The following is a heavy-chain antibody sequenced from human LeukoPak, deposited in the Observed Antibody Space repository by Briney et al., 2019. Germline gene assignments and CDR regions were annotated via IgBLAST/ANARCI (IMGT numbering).Heavy chain of an antibody. D-gene: IGHD1-26*01. CDR2: INWEGGGT. V-gene: IGHV3-9*01. CDR3: AKHLRATNTYIFFGLDV. J-gene: IGHJ6*02. Sequence: QPGGSLRLYCAATGFTFKDYGMHWVRQPPGKGLEWVSGINWEGGGTHYADSVKGRFTISRDNAKNSLYLQMTSLRPEDTALYYCAKHLRATNTYIFFGLDVWGQGTTVTVSS. CDR1: GFTFKDYG.